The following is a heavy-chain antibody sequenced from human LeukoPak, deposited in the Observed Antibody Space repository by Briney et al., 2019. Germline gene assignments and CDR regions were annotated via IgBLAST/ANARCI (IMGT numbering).Heavy chain of an antibody. J-gene: IGHJ4*01. V-gene: IGHV4-61*02. CDR3: ARERGSLTGYLSIDY. Sequence: RSSETLSLTCTVSGGSISSGSYYWSWIRQPAGKGLEWVGRISSSGSTNYNPSLKSRVTISVDTSKNQFSLKLSSVTAADTAVYYCARERGSLTGYLSIDYWGHGTLVTVSS. CDR2: ISSSGST. D-gene: IGHD3-9*01. CDR1: GGSISSGSYY.